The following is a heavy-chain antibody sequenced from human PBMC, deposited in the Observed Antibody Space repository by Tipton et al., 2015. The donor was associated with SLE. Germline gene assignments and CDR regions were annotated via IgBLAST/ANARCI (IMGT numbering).Heavy chain of an antibody. D-gene: IGHD2-21*01. Sequence: TLSLTCTVSGGSISGGGYSWSWIRQSPGKGLEWIGSLYQSGSIHYNPSLENRVTISVDRSKNQFSLRLNSVTAADTAVYYCTRVVVIAFSHYYMDVWGKGTTVTVSS. V-gene: IGHV4-30-2*06. CDR2: LYQSGSI. CDR3: TRVVVIAFSHYYMDV. J-gene: IGHJ6*03. CDR1: GGSISGGGYS.